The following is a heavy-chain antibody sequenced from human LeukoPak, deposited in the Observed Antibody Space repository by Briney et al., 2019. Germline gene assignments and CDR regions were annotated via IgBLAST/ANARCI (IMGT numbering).Heavy chain of an antibody. CDR3: ARGRKEFGS. Sequence: SETLSLTCAVYGGSFSGYYWSWIRQPPGKGLEWIGEINHSGSTNYNPSLKSRVTISVDTSKNKFSLKLSSVTAADTAVYYCARGRKEFGSWGQGTLVTVSS. V-gene: IGHV4-34*01. CDR2: INHSGST. CDR1: GGSFSGYY. J-gene: IGHJ5*01.